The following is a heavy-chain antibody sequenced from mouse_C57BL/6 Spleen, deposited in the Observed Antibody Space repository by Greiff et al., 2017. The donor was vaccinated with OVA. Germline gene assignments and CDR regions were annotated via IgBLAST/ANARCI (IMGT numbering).Heavy chain of an antibody. V-gene: IGHV1-55*01. CDR3: ARGGGSSGPFAY. CDR1: GYTFTSYW. D-gene: IGHD3-2*02. Sequence: QVQLKQPGAELVKPGASVKMSCKASGYTFTSYWITWVKQRPGQGLEWIGDIYPGSGSTNYNEKFKSKATLTVDTSSSTAYMQLSSLTSEDSAVYYCARGGGSSGPFAYWGQGTLVTVSA. CDR2: IYPGSGST. J-gene: IGHJ3*01.